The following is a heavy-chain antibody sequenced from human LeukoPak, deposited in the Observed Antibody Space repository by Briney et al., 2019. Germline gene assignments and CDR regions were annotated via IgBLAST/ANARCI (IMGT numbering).Heavy chain of an antibody. Sequence: GGSLRLSCAASGFTFSDHYMDSVRQAPGKGLEWVGRTRSKANNYTIEYAASVKGRFTISRDESKNSMYLQMNSLKTEDTAVYYCTRGFYCTHTRCSWGAWMDVGGKGTTVTVSS. CDR1: GFTFSDHY. V-gene: IGHV3-72*01. J-gene: IGHJ6*04. CDR2: TRSKANNYTI. CDR3: TRGFYCTHTRCSWGAWMDV. D-gene: IGHD2-2*01.